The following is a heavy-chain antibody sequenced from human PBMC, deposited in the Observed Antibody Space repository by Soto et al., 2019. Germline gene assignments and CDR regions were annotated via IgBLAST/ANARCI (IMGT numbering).Heavy chain of an antibody. CDR2: IRDSGHST. V-gene: IGHV3-23*01. CDR3: ARVKAQVLSSGWYGGDDI. CDR1: GFTFSTYS. D-gene: IGHD6-19*01. Sequence: EVQLLESGGGLVQPGGSLRLSCAASGFTFSTYSMTWVRQAPGKGLEWVSPIRDSGHSTHYADSVRGRFAISRDNSKNTLFLQLNSLSAEDTAVYYCARVKAQVLSSGWYGGDDIWGQGTMVTVSS. J-gene: IGHJ3*02.